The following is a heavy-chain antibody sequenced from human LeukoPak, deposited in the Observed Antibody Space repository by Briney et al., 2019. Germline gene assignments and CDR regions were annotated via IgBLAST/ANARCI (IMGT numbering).Heavy chain of an antibody. D-gene: IGHD4-23*01. Sequence: PSETLSLTCTVSGGSISSNSYYWGWIRQPPGKGLEWIGSIYYSGSTNYNPSLKSRVTISVDTSKNQLSLKLSSVTAADTAVYYCARVDYGGNSLDAFDIWGQGTMVTVSS. CDR3: ARVDYGGNSLDAFDI. CDR2: IYYSGST. J-gene: IGHJ3*02. V-gene: IGHV4-39*07. CDR1: GGSISSNSYY.